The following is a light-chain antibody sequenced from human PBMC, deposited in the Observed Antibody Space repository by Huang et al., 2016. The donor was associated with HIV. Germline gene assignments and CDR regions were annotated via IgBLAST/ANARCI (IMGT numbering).Light chain of an antibody. V-gene: IGKV3-11*01. Sequence: EILLTQSPATLSLSPGDGATLSCKASQSVSNYLAWYQQRPGQAPRLRIFDASNRANGIPARFSGRGSGTDFTLTISSLEPSDFAVYYCQQRGDWPITFGQGTRLEVK. CDR3: QQRGDWPIT. J-gene: IGKJ5*01. CDR1: QSVSNY. CDR2: DAS.